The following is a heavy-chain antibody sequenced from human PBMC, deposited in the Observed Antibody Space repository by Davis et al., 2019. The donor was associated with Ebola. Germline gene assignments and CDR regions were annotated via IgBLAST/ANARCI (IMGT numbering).Heavy chain of an antibody. Sequence: GGSPNPLFMYFGNRLPTHWIGWVRQMPGKGLAWTGIIHTGDSDTRYGPSFRGQVTISADKSVKTAFLQWSSLKASDTAMYYCASLRRTITGMDDGFDIWGQGTMVTVSS. J-gene: IGHJ3*02. V-gene: IGHV5-51*01. CDR2: IHTGDSDT. CDR3: ASLRRTITGMDDGFDI. D-gene: IGHD2-8*02. CDR1: GNRLPTHW.